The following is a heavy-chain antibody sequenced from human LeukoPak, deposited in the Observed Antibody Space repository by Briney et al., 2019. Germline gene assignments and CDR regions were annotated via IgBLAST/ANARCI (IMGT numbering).Heavy chain of an antibody. J-gene: IGHJ4*02. D-gene: IGHD6-19*01. CDR3: ARGAGWYEY. V-gene: IGHV4-59*01. CDR1: GGSINNYY. CDR2: IHYSGST. Sequence: SETLSLTCTDSGGSINNYYWSWLRQPPGKGLEWIGYIHYSGSTNYNFSLKSRVTISVDTSKSQFSLKLSSVTAADTAVYYCARGAGWYEYWGQGTLVTVSS.